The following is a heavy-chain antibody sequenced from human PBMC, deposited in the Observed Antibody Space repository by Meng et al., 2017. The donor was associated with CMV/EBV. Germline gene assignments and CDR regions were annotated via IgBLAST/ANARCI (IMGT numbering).Heavy chain of an antibody. J-gene: IGHJ5*02. CDR3: ARGPLGEYSNYDAP. V-gene: IGHV1-2*02. Sequence: RWQLGAGVKKPGASVKVSCKASGYPFTGYYMHWVRQAPGQGLEWMGWINPNSGGTNYAQKFQGRVTMTRDTSISTAYMELSRLRSDDTAVYYCARGPLGEYSNYDAPWGQGTLVTVSS. D-gene: IGHD4-11*01. CDR2: INPNSGGT. CDR1: GYPFTGYY.